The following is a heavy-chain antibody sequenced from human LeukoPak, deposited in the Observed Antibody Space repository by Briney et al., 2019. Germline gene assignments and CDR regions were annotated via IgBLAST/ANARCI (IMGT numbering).Heavy chain of an antibody. D-gene: IGHD6-19*01. CDR3: TRATGWYPDY. V-gene: IGHV3-7*01. Sequence: GGSLRLSCAASGFTFSSYWMNWARQAPGKGLEWVANIKHDGIEMNYADSAKGRFTISRDNAKNSLYLQMTSLRAEDTALYYCTRATGWYPDYWGQGTLITVSS. J-gene: IGHJ4*02. CDR2: IKHDGIEM. CDR1: GFTFSSYW.